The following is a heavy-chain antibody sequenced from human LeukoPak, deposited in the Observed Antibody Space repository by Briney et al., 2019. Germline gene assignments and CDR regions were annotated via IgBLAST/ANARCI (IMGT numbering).Heavy chain of an antibody. J-gene: IGHJ4*02. CDR2: ISWNSGSI. V-gene: IGHV3-9*01. CDR3: ARDNTYCSGSRCYDRFDY. D-gene: IGHD2-15*01. Sequence: GRSLRLSCAASGFTFDDYAMHWVRQAPGKGLEWVSGISWNSGSIGYADSVKGRFTISRDNAKNSLYLQMNSLRAEDTAVYYCARDNTYCSGSRCYDRFDYWGQGTQVTVSS. CDR1: GFTFDDYA.